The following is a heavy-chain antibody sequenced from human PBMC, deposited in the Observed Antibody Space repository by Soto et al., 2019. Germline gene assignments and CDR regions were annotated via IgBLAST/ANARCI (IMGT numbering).Heavy chain of an antibody. Sequence: GGSLRLSCAASGFTFSSYAMSWVRQAPGKGLEWVSAISGSGGSTYYADSVKGRFTISRDNSKNTLYLQMNSLRAEDTAVYYCAKDLGITMIVVVITGAFDIWGQGTMVTVSS. CDR2: ISGSGGST. V-gene: IGHV3-23*01. CDR1: GFTFSSYA. D-gene: IGHD3-22*01. CDR3: AKDLGITMIVVVITGAFDI. J-gene: IGHJ3*02.